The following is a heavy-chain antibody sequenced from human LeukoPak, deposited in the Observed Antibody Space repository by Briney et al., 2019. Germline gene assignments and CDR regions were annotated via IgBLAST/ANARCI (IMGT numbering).Heavy chain of an antibody. D-gene: IGHD6-13*01. CDR1: GFIFSDHY. CDR3: ARSIRRAAAAPTDP. J-gene: IGHJ5*02. Sequence: GRSLRLSCAASGFIFSDHYMNWFRQAPGKGLEWVSYIGDSGSPIYYADSAKGRFTISRDNAKSSLYLQMTSLRAEDTAVYYCARSIRRAAAAPTDPWGQGTLVTVSS. CDR2: IGDSGSPI. V-gene: IGHV3-11*01.